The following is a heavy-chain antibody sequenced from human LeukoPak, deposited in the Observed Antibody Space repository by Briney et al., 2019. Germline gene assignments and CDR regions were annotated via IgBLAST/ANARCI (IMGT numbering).Heavy chain of an antibody. CDR2: IGTAGDT. D-gene: IGHD3-10*01. J-gene: IGHJ1*01. CDR1: GFTFSNYD. Sequence: PGGSLRLSCAASGFTFSNYDMHWVRQATGQGLEWVSGIGTAGDTYYAGSVKGRFTTSRENAKNSLYLQMKSLRAGGTAVYYCARGSPPFQHWGQGTLVTVSS. V-gene: IGHV3-13*01. CDR3: ARGSPPFQH.